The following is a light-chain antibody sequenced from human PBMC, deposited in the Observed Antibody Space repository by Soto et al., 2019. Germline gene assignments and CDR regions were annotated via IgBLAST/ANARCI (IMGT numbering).Light chain of an antibody. CDR1: ESVTNY. J-gene: IGKJ1*01. V-gene: IGKV3-11*01. CDR3: QQRSDWPWT. CDR2: DVS. Sequence: EIGLTQSPATLSLSPGERGTLSCRASESVTNYLAWYQQKPGQAPRLLVYDVSNRATGIPARFSGGGSGTDFTLTISNLEPEDFAVYYCQQRSDWPWTFGQGTKVEIK.